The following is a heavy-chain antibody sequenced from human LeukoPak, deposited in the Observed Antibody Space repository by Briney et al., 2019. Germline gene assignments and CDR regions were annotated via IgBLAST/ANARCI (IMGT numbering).Heavy chain of an antibody. CDR2: IYYSGST. CDR3: ARVGASGSYHFDY. CDR1: GGSISSSSYY. V-gene: IGHV4-39*07. J-gene: IGHJ4*02. D-gene: IGHD1-26*01. Sequence: PSETLSLTCTVSGGSISSSSYYWGWIRQPPGKGLEWIGNIYYSGSTYYSPSLKSRVTISVDTSKNQFSLKLSSVTAADTAVYYCARVGASGSYHFDYWGQGTLVTVSS.